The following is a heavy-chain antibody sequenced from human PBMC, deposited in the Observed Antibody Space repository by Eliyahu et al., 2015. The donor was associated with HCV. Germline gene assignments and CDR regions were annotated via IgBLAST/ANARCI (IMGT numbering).Heavy chain of an antibody. V-gene: IGHV3-23*04. CDR2: ISGSGFST. Sequence: EVQLVESGGGLVQPGGSLRXSCEASGFXFSRYAMSWVRQPPGKGLEWVSGISGSGFSTYSADSVKGRFTTSRDNSKNTLSLQMDSLRGEDTAVYYCAKSFDYSSSDDIDYWGQGTLVTVSS. CDR3: AKSFDYSSSDDIDY. J-gene: IGHJ4*02. D-gene: IGHD6-19*01. CDR1: GFXFSRYA.